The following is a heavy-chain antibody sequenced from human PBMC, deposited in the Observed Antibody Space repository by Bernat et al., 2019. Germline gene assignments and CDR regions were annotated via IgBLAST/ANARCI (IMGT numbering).Heavy chain of an antibody. V-gene: IGHV2-5*02. D-gene: IGHD6-13*01. CDR3: AHSTGMAATATWHFDL. Sequence: QITLKESGPTLVKPTETLTLTCTFSGFSLSTSGVGVGWIRQPPEKALEWLALIYWDDEKRYSPSLENRLTVTKGTSENQVVLTMTNMDPVDTAAYYCAHSTGMAATATWHFDLWGRGTLVTVSS. CDR2: IYWDDEK. CDR1: GFSLSTSGVG. J-gene: IGHJ2*01.